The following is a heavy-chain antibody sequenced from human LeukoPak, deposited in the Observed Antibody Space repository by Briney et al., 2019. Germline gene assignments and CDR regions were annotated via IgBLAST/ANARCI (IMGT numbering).Heavy chain of an antibody. J-gene: IGHJ4*02. CDR2: IWYDGSNR. CDR1: GFTFSSYG. D-gene: IGHD2-2*01. V-gene: IGHV3-33*06. Sequence: PGRSLRLSCAASGFTFSSYGMHWVRQAPGKGLEWVAAIWYDGSNRYYADSVKGRFTISRDNSKNALYLQMNSLRAEDTAVYYCAKDCRRAVVPAAMDYWGQGTLVTVSS. CDR3: AKDCRRAVVPAAMDY.